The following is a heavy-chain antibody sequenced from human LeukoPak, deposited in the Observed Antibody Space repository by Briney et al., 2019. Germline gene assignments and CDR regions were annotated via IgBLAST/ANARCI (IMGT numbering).Heavy chain of an antibody. CDR3: ARGGGIQLWSEYYFDY. J-gene: IGHJ4*02. V-gene: IGHV4-34*01. Sequence: SETLSLTGAVYGGSFSGYYWSWIRQPPGKGLEWIGEINHSGSTNYNPSLKSRVTISVDTSKNQFSLKLSSVTAADTAVYYCARGGGIQLWSEYYFDYWGQGTLVTVSS. D-gene: IGHD5-18*01. CDR2: INHSGST. CDR1: GGSFSGYY.